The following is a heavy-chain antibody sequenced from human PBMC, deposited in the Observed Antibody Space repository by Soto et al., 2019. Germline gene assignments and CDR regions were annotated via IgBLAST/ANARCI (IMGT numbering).Heavy chain of an antibody. CDR2: ISGSGGTT. V-gene: IGHV3-23*01. J-gene: IGHJ5*01. CDR3: ARNRDDYGVNWFDP. CDR1: GFTFISYA. D-gene: IGHD4-17*01. Sequence: GGSLRLSCAASGFTFISYAMSWVRQAPGKGLEWVSVISGSGGTTYYAESVKGRFTISRDNSKNTLYLQMNSLRAEDTAVYHSARNRDDYGVNWFDPRREGTLVTISS.